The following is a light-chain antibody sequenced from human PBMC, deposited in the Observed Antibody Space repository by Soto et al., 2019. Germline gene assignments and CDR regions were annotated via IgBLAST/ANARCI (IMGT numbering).Light chain of an antibody. V-gene: IGLV2-14*01. CDR1: SSDVGGYNY. CDR2: EVS. Sequence: QSALAQPASVSGSPGQAITISCTGTSSDVGGYNYVSWYQQQPGKAPKLMIYEVSNRPSGVSDRFSRSKSGNTASLTISRLQAEDEADYYCTSYTSSSTPVFGTGTKVAVL. J-gene: IGLJ1*01. CDR3: TSYTSSSTPV.